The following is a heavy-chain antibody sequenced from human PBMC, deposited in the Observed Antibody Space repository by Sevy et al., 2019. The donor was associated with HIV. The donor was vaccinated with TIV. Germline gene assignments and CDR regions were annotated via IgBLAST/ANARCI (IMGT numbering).Heavy chain of an antibody. J-gene: IGHJ3*02. Sequence: SETLSLTYTVSGGSISSGGYYWSWIRQHPGKGLEWIGYIYYSGSTYYNPSLKSRVTISVDTSKNQFSLKLSSVTAADTAVYYCARGSTGRSPAFDIWGQGTMVTVSS. D-gene: IGHD2-15*01. CDR3: ARGSTGRSPAFDI. CDR2: IYYSGST. V-gene: IGHV4-31*03. CDR1: GGSISSGGYY.